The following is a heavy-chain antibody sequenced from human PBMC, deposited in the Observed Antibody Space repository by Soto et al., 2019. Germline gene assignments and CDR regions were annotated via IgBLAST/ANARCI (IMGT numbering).Heavy chain of an antibody. CDR1: GYRFTSYW. CDR3: ARHEAALRRHYGMDG. J-gene: IGHJ6*02. Sequence: GESLKISCKGSGYRFTSYWISWVRQMPGKGLEWMGRIDPSDSYTNYSPSFQGHVTISADKSISTAYLQWSSLKASDTAMYYCARHEAALRRHYGMDGWGQGTTVTVS. V-gene: IGHV5-10-1*01. CDR2: IDPSDSYT. D-gene: IGHD6-13*01.